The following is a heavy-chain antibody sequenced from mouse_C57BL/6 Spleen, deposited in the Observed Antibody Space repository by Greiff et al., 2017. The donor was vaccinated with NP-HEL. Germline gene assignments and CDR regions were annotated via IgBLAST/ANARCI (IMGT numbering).Heavy chain of an antibody. D-gene: IGHD1-1*01. CDR3: ARAYYYGSNYFDY. J-gene: IGHJ2*01. V-gene: IGHV1-82*01. Sequence: VQLVESGPELVKPGASVKISCKASGYAFSSSWMNWVKQRPGKGLEWIGRIYPGDGDTNYNGKFKGKATLTADKSSSTAYMQLSSLTSEDSAVYFCARAYYYGSNYFDYWGQGTTLTVSS. CDR1: GYAFSSSW. CDR2: IYPGDGDT.